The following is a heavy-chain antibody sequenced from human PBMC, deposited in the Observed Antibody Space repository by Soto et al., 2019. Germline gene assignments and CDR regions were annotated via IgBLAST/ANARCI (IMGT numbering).Heavy chain of an antibody. J-gene: IGHJ4*02. V-gene: IGHV4-39*02. CDR1: SGSISTSGYY. CDR2: ISYSGST. Sequence: SETLSLTCSVSSGSISTSGYYWGWIRQPPGTGLEWIGGISYSGSTYYNQSLKNQLTISVDTSKNHFSLKLTSVTAADTALYFCARRGSRLSVAVAAFDYWSQGTLVTVSS. D-gene: IGHD6-19*01. CDR3: ARRGSRLSVAVAAFDY.